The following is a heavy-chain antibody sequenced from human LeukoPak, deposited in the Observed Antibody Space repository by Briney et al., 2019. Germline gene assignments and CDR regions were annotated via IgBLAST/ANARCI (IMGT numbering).Heavy chain of an antibody. CDR2: INHSGST. D-gene: IGHD3-22*01. Sequence: PSETLSLTCAVYGGSFSGYYWSWIRQPPGKGLEWIGEINHSGSTNYNPSLKSRVTISVDTSKNQFSLKLSSVTAADTAVYYCARDKIDYYDSSGYYRHWGQGTLVTASS. CDR3: ARDKIDYYDSSGYYRH. CDR1: GGSFSGYY. J-gene: IGHJ4*02. V-gene: IGHV4-34*01.